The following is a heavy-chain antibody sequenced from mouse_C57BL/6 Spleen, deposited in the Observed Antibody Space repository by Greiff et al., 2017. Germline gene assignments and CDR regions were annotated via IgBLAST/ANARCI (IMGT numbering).Heavy chain of an antibody. V-gene: IGHV1-59*01. CDR2: IDPSDSYP. Sequence: QVQLQQSGAELVRPGTSVKLSCKASGYTFTSYWMHWVKQRPGQGLEWIGVIDPSDSYPNYNQKFKGKATLTVDTSSRTAYMQLSSLTSEDSAVYYCARSCRPDAMDYWGQGTSVTVSS. CDR1: GYTFTSYW. CDR3: ARSCRPDAMDY. J-gene: IGHJ4*01.